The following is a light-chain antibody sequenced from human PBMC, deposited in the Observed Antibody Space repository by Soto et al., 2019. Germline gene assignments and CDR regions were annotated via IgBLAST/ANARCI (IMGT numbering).Light chain of an antibody. CDR2: GVY. V-gene: IGKV3D-20*02. J-gene: IGKJ4*01. CDR3: QRRSKWVT. CDR1: QSLRTNS. Sequence: EMVLTQSPGTLSLSLGERATLSCRASQSLRTNSLAWYQQKPGQAPRLLISGVYSRAAGTPDRFSGSGSGTDFTLTISRLEPEDFGVYYRQRRSKWVTFGRGTKVDIK.